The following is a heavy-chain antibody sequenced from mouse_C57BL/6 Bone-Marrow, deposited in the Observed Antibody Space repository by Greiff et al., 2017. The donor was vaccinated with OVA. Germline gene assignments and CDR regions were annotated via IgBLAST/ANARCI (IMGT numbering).Heavy chain of an antibody. CDR2: INPSNGGT. D-gene: IGHD3-2*02. Sequence: QVQLQQPGTELVKPGASVKLSCKASGYTFTSYWMHWVKQRPGQGLEWIGNINPSNGGTNYNEKFKSKATLTVDKSSSTAYMQFSSLTSEDSAVYYCASPQTAQAPFAYWGQGTLVTVSA. V-gene: IGHV1-53*01. CDR3: ASPQTAQAPFAY. J-gene: IGHJ3*01. CDR1: GYTFTSYW.